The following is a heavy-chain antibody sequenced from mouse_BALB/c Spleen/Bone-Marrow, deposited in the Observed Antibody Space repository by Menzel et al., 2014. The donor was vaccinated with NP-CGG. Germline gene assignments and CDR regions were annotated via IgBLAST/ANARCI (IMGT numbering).Heavy chain of an antibody. CDR2: IDPANGNT. D-gene: IGHD2-14*01. CDR3: AAYYRYLAWFAY. CDR1: GFNIKDTY. V-gene: IGHV14-3*02. Sequence: DVKLQESGAELVKPGASVKLSCTASGFNIKDTYMHWVKQRPEQGLEWIGRIDPANGNTKYDPKFRGKATITADTSSNTAYLQLSSLTSEDTAVYYCAAYYRYLAWFAYWGQGTLVTVPA. J-gene: IGHJ3*01.